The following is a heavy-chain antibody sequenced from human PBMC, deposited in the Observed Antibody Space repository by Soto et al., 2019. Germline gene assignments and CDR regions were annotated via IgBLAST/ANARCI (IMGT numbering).Heavy chain of an antibody. CDR1: GLSFDDYA. CDR2: ISWNSGSI. V-gene: IGHV3-9*01. J-gene: IGHJ5*02. Sequence: SLRLCCAAAGLSFDDYAMHWVRQAPGKGLEWVSGISWNSGSIGYADSVKGRFTISRDNAKNSLYLQMNSMRAEDTALYYCAKERYLVVAATGWFDPWGQGTLVTVSS. D-gene: IGHD2-15*01. CDR3: AKERYLVVAATGWFDP.